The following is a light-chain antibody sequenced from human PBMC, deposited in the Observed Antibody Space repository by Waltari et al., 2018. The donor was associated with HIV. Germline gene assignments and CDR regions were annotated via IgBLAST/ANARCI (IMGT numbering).Light chain of an antibody. J-gene: IGLJ2*01. CDR2: DVS. Sequence: QSALTQPASVSGSPGQSITISCTGTSSDVGGYNYVSWYQQHPGKAPKLMIYDVSNRPSGGSNLFSGSKSGNTASLTISGLQAEDEADYYCSSYTSSSTLNFGGGTKLTVL. CDR3: SSYTSSSTLN. CDR1: SSDVGGYNY. V-gene: IGLV2-14*03.